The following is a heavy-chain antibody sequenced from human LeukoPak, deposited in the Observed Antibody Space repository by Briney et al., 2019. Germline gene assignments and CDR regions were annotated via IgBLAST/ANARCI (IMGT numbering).Heavy chain of an antibody. J-gene: IGHJ3*02. V-gene: IGHV1-2*02. CDR2: IHPNSGDT. D-gene: IGHD7-27*01. CDR3: ATSKAAGDRAFDI. CDR1: GYTFNAYY. Sequence: ASVKVSCKASGYTFNAYYMHWVRQAPGQGLEWMGWIHPNSGDTNYAQKFQGRVTMTRDTSINTAYMELSRPTSDDTAVYYCATSKAAGDRAFDIWGQGTMVTVSS.